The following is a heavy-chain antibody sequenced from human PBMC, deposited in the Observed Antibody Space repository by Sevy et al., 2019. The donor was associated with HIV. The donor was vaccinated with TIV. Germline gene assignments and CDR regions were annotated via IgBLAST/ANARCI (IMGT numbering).Heavy chain of an antibody. CDR2: IWYDGSNK. CDR1: GFTFSSYG. J-gene: IGHJ4*02. CDR3: ARGLAIEAAGNDYFDY. V-gene: IGHV3-33*01. D-gene: IGHD6-13*01. Sequence: GGSLRLSCAASGFTFSSYGMHWVRQAPGKGLEWVAVIWYDGSNKYYKDSVKGGFTIPRDNSKNTLYLQMNSLRAEDTAVYYCARGLAIEAAGNDYFDYWGQGTLVTVSS.